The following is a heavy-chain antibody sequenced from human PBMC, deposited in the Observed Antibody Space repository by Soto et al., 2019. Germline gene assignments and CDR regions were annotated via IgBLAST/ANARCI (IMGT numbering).Heavy chain of an antibody. J-gene: IGHJ4*02. Sequence: QVQLVESGGGVVQPGRSLRLSCAASGFTFSSYGMHWVRQAPGKGLEWVAVISYDGSNKYYADSVKGRFTISRDNSKNTLYLQMNSLRAEDTAVYYCANGLGVAPDYWGQGTLVTVSS. D-gene: IGHD3-3*01. V-gene: IGHV3-30*18. CDR2: ISYDGSNK. CDR3: ANGLGVAPDY. CDR1: GFTFSSYG.